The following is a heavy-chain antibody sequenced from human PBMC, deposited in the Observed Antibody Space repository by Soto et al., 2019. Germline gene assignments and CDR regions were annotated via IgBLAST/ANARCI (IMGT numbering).Heavy chain of an antibody. CDR3: ARMDVEMATTYYYYYGMDV. CDR1: GGTFSSYA. V-gene: IGHV1-69*13. CDR2: IIPIFGTA. J-gene: IGHJ6*02. Sequence: SVKVSCKASGGTFSSYAISWVRQAPGQGLEWMGGIIPIFGTANYAQKFQGRVTITADESTSTAYMELSNLRSEDTAVYYCARMDVEMATTYYYYYGMDVWSQGTTVTVYS. D-gene: IGHD5-12*01.